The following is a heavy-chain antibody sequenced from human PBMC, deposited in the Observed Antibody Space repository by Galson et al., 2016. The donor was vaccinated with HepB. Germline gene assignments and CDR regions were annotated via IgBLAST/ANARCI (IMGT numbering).Heavy chain of an antibody. CDR1: GFTFSNYA. CDR2: ISGSGGST. J-gene: IGHJ4*02. CDR3: AKKSLVAGTATYVFDN. D-gene: IGHD6-19*01. Sequence: SLRLSCAASGFTFSNYAMSWVRQAPGKGLEWVSAISGSGGSTYYADSVQGRFTISRDNSKNTLYLQMNSLRADDTAVYYCAKKSLVAGTATYVFDNWGQGTLVTVSS. V-gene: IGHV3-23*01.